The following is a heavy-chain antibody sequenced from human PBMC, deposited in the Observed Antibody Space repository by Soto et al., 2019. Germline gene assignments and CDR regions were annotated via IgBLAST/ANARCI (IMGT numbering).Heavy chain of an antibody. CDR2: IYYSGST. V-gene: IGHV4-31*03. D-gene: IGHD3-10*01. CDR1: GGSISSGGDY. CDR3: AQMEDHVSGLYYFDY. J-gene: IGHJ4*02. Sequence: QVQLQESGPGLVKPSQTLSLTCTVSGGSISSGGDYWSWIRQHPGKGLEWIGYIYYSGSTYYNPSLKSRVTISVDTSKSQFSLKLSSVTAADTAVYYCAQMEDHVSGLYYFDYWGQGTLVTVSS.